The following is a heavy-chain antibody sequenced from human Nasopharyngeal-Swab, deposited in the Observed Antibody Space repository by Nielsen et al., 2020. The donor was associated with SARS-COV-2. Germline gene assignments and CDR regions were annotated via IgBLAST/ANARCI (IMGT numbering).Heavy chain of an antibody. J-gene: IGHJ4*02. D-gene: IGHD6-13*01. CDR2: ISSSSYI. CDR1: GFTFSSYS. Sequence: SLKISCAASGFTFSSYSMNWVRQAPGKGLEWVSSISSSSYIYYADSVKGRFTISRDNAKNSLYLQMNSLRAEDTAVYYCARDGYSSSWYDYWGQGTLVTVSS. CDR3: ARDGYSSSWYDY. V-gene: IGHV3-21*01.